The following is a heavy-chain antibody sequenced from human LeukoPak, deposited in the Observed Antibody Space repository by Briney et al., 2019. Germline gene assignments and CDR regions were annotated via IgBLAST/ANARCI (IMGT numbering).Heavy chain of an antibody. CDR3: ARINSSSWIPPLDY. D-gene: IGHD6-13*01. CDR1: GFTFSNYA. Sequence: GRSLRLSCAASGFTFSNYAMHWVRQAPGKGLEWVAAISYDATIEHYADSVKGRFTISRDNSKNTLYLQMNSLRAEDTAVYYCARINSSSWIPPLDYWGQGTLVTVSS. V-gene: IGHV3-30*04. CDR2: ISYDATIE. J-gene: IGHJ4*02.